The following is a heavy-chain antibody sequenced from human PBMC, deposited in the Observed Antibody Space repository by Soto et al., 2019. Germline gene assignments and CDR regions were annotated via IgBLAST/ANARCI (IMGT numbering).Heavy chain of an antibody. CDR3: ARVFCSSSSCYYFDQ. Sequence: GGSLRLSCAASGFAFDHYTMSWVRQAPGKGLEWVASISSIGSNIHYAASLKGRFTVSRDNAKNSLYLQMDSLRAEDSAVYHCARVFCSSSSCYYFDQWGQGTQVTVSS. CDR2: ISSIGSNI. V-gene: IGHV3-21*01. D-gene: IGHD2-2*01. CDR1: GFAFDHYT. J-gene: IGHJ4*02.